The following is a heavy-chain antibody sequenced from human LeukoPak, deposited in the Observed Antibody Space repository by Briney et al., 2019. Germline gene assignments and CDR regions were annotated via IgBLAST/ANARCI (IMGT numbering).Heavy chain of an antibody. CDR2: ISYDGSNK. V-gene: IGHV3-30-3*01. CDR1: GFTFSSYA. Sequence: GRSLRLSCAASGFTFSSYAMHWVRQAPGKGLEWVAVISYDGSNKYYADSVKGRFTISRDNSKNTLYLQMNSLRAEDTAVYCCAKLGSIDAFDIWGQGTMVTVSS. J-gene: IGHJ3*02. D-gene: IGHD6-13*01. CDR3: AKLGSIDAFDI.